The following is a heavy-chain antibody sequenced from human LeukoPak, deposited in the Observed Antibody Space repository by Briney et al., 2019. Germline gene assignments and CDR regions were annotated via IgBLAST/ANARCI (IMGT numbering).Heavy chain of an antibody. D-gene: IGHD3-3*01. CDR2: ISYDGSNK. CDR3: ARSHGYFWSGSYIDY. J-gene: IGHJ4*02. Sequence: PGRSLRLSCAASGFTFSIYAMHWVRQAPGKGLEWVAVISYDGSNKYYADSVKGRFTISRDNSKNTLYLQMNSLRAEDTAVYYCARSHGYFWSGSYIDYWGQGTLVTVSS. V-gene: IGHV3-30*04. CDR1: GFTFSIYA.